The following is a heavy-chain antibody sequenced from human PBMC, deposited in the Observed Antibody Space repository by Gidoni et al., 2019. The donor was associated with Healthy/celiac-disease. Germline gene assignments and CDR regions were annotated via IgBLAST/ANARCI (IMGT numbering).Heavy chain of an antibody. CDR3: ARDEGRGYSYGYGY. CDR2: ISSSSSYT. CDR1: GLAFSVYY. Sequence: QVQLVESGGGLVKPGGSLRLSCAASGLAFSVYYMSWFRQAPGKGLEWVSYISSSSSYTNYADSVKGRFTISRDNAKNSLYLQMNSLRAEDTAVYYCARDEGRGYSYGYGYWGQGTLVTVSS. D-gene: IGHD5-18*01. J-gene: IGHJ4*02. V-gene: IGHV3-11*05.